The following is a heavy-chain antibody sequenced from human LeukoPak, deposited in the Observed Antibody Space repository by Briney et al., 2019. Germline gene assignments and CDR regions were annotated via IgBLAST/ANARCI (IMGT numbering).Heavy chain of an antibody. CDR2: VNCNSGGT. CDR1: GYTFTAYY. V-gene: IGHV1-2*02. Sequence: ASVKVSCKASGYTFTAYYMHWVRQAPGQGLEWMGWVNCNSGGTQYAQKLQGRVTMTTDTSTSTAYMELRSLRSDDTAVYYCARYCSGGSCPDSNWGQGTLVTVSS. CDR3: ARYCSGGSCPDSN. D-gene: IGHD2-15*01. J-gene: IGHJ4*02.